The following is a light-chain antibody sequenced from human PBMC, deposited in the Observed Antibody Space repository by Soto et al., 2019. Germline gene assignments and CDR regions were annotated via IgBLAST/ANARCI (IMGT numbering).Light chain of an antibody. CDR1: QSVSSN. V-gene: IGKV3-15*01. J-gene: IGKJ5*01. Sequence: EIVMTQSPATLSVSPGERATLSCGASQSVSSNLAWYQQKPGQAPRLLIYGASTRATGVPARFSGSGSGTEFTLTISSLQSEDFAVYYCQQRSTWPPITFGQGTRLEIK. CDR3: QQRSTWPPIT. CDR2: GAS.